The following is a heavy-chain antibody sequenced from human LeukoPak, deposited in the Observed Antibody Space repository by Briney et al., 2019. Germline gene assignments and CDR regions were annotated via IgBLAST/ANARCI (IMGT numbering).Heavy chain of an antibody. CDR2: ISSSSSYI. CDR3: ARESYSNIYFDY. Sequence: GGSLRLSCAASGFTFSSYSMNWVRQAPGKGLEWVSSISSSSSYIYYADSVKGRFTISRDNAKNSLYLQMNSLRAEDTAVYYCARESYSNIYFDYWGQGTLVTVSS. V-gene: IGHV3-21*01. D-gene: IGHD6-13*01. J-gene: IGHJ4*02. CDR1: GFTFSSYS.